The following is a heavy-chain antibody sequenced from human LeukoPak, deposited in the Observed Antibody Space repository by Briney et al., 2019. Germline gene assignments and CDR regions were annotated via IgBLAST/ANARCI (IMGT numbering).Heavy chain of an antibody. CDR1: GGSISSGSYY. D-gene: IGHD6-19*01. J-gene: IGHJ2*01. Sequence: PSETLSLTCTVSGGSISSGSYYWSWIRQPAGKGLEWIGRIYTSGSTNYNPSLKSRVTISVDTSKNQFSLELSSVTAADTAVYYCARDRSGWPNWYFDLWGRGTLVTVSS. CDR2: IYTSGST. V-gene: IGHV4-61*02. CDR3: ARDRSGWPNWYFDL.